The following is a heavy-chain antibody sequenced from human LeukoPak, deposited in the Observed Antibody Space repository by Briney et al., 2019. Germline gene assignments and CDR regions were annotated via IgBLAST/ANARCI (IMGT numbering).Heavy chain of an antibody. CDR3: ARTPQQLVHAFDI. D-gene: IGHD6-13*01. CDR2: IYYSGST. J-gene: IGHJ3*02. CDR1: GGSISSYY. V-gene: IGHV4-59*01. Sequence: KPSETLSLTCTVSGGSISSYYWSWIRQPPGKGLEWIGYIYYSGSTNYNPSLKSRVTISVDTSKNQFSLKLSAVTAADTAVYYYARTPQQLVHAFDIWGQATMVTVSS.